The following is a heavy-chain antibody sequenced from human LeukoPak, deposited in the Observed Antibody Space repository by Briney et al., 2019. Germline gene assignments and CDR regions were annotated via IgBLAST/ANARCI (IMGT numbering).Heavy chain of an antibody. V-gene: IGHV3-21*01. CDR3: ARVVAGKADY. CDR1: GFTFSSYS. D-gene: IGHD2-15*01. J-gene: IGHJ4*02. CDR2: ISSRSSYI. Sequence: GGSLRLSCAASGFTFSSYSMNWVRQAPGKGLEWVSSISSRSSYIYYADSVKGRFTISRDNAKNSLYLQMNSLRAEDTAVYYCARVVAGKADYWGQGTLVTVSS.